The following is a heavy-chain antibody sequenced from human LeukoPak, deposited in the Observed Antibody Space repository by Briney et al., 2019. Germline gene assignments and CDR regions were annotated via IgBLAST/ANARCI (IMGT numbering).Heavy chain of an antibody. Sequence: PGGSLRLSCAASGFTFSSYAMHWVRQAPGKGLEWVAVILYDGSNKYYADSVKGRFTISRDNSKNTLYLQMNSLRAEDTAVYYCARDLGVDYWGQGTLVTVSS. V-gene: IGHV3-30-3*01. CDR3: ARDLGVDY. CDR2: ILYDGSNK. D-gene: IGHD3-16*01. J-gene: IGHJ4*02. CDR1: GFTFSSYA.